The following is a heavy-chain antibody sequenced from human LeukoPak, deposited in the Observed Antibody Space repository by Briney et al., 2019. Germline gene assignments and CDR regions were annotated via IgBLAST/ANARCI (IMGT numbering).Heavy chain of an antibody. D-gene: IGHD5-18*01. CDR2: ISSNGGST. Sequence: PGGSLRLSCAASGFTFSSYAMHWVRQAPGKGLEYVSAISSNGGSTYYANSVKGRFTISRDNSKNTLYLQMGSLRAEDMAVYYCARPLRGYSYGSYGYWRQGTLVTVSS. CDR3: ARPLRGYSYGSYGY. CDR1: GFTFSSYA. J-gene: IGHJ4*02. V-gene: IGHV3-64*01.